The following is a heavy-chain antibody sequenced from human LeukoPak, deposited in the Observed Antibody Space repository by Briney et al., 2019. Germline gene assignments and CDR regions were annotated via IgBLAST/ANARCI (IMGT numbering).Heavy chain of an antibody. V-gene: IGHV3-9*01. CDR1: GFTFDDYA. CDR3: AKDSGYSGYDSFLDY. J-gene: IGHJ4*02. D-gene: IGHD5-12*01. Sequence: GGSLRLSCAASGFTFDDYAMHWVRQAPGKGLEWVSGISWNSGSIGYADSVKGRFTISRDNAKNSLCLQMNSLRAEDTALYYCAKDSGYSGYDSFLDYWGQGTLVTVSS. CDR2: ISWNSGSI.